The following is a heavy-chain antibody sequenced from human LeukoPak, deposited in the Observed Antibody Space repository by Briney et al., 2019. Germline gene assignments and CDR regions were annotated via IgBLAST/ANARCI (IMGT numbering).Heavy chain of an antibody. CDR2: ISGSGGST. Sequence: GGSLRLSCAASGFTFSSYAMSWVRQAPGKGLEWVSAISGSGGSTYYADSVKGRFTISRDNSKNTMYLQMNSLRAEDTAVYYCAKDFPPHNRGYGYGYVFDYWGQGTLVTVSS. J-gene: IGHJ4*02. CDR3: AKDFPPHNRGYGYGYVFDY. D-gene: IGHD5-18*01. CDR1: GFTFSSYA. V-gene: IGHV3-23*01.